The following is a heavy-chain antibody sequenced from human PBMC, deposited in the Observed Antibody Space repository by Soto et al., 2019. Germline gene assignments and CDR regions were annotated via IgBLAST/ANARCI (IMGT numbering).Heavy chain of an antibody. D-gene: IGHD3-10*01. CDR3: AKEAFGYLDW. Sequence: EVQLLESGGNLVQPGGSLRLSCAASGFTFSSYAMNWVRQAPGKGLEWVSVITSSGGNTKYEDSVKGRFTISRDNSKNTLYLQMNSLRAEDTAIYYCAKEAFGYLDWWGQGTLVTVSS. V-gene: IGHV3-23*01. CDR1: GFTFSSYA. J-gene: IGHJ4*02. CDR2: ITSSGGNT.